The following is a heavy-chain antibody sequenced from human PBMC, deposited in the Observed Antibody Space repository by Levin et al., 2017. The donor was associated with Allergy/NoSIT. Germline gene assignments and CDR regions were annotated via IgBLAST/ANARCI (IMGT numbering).Heavy chain of an antibody. CDR1: GYTFTSYD. CDR3: ARGIRAAQVYYDLDV. D-gene: IGHD6-6*01. V-gene: IGHV1-8*01. J-gene: IGHJ6*02. CDR2: MNPNSGNT. Sequence: GGSLRLSCKASGYTFTSYDINWVRQATGQGLEWMGWMNPNSGNTGYAQKFQGRVTMTRNTSINTVSMELSSLTSEDTAVYFCARGIRAAQVYYDLDVWGQGTTVTVSS.